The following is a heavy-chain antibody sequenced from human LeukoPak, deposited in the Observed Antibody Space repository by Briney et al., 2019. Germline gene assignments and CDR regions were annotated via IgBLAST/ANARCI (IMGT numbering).Heavy chain of an antibody. V-gene: IGHV1-46*01. J-gene: IGHJ4*02. CDR1: GYSFTSHY. CDR3: ARDIVGDTGG. CDR2: INPSGSST. Sequence: ASVKVSCKASGYSFTSHYMHWVRQAPGQGLEWMGLINPSGSSTLYAQKFQGRVTMTRDMSTTTDYMELSSLRSEDTAVYYCARDIVGDTGGWGQGTLVTVSS. D-gene: IGHD2-15*01.